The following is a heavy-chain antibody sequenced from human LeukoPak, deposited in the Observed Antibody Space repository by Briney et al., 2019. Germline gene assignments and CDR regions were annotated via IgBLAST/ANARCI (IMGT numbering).Heavy chain of an antibody. D-gene: IGHD3-9*01. J-gene: IGHJ4*02. V-gene: IGHV3-74*01. CDR1: GFTFSSYW. CDR2: INSDGSST. Sequence: PGGSLRLSCAASGFTFSSYWMHWVRQAPGKGLVWVSRINSDGSSTSYADSVKGRFTISRDNAKNTLYPQMNSLRAEDTAVYYCARDSFDWLLSGDNYFDYWGQGTLVTVSS. CDR3: ARDSFDWLLSGDNYFDY.